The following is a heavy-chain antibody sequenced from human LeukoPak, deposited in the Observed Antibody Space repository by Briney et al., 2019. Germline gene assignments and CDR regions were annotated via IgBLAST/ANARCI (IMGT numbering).Heavy chain of an antibody. CDR1: GFTFSSYA. Sequence: GGSLRLSCSASGFTFSSYAKHWVRQAPGKGLEYVSAISSNGGSTYYADSVKGRFTVSRDNSKNTLYLQMSSLRAEDTAVYYCVKPYCSSTSCYNWFDPWGQGTLVTVSS. CDR3: VKPYCSSTSCYNWFDP. V-gene: IGHV3-64D*06. D-gene: IGHD2-2*01. CDR2: ISSNGGST. J-gene: IGHJ5*02.